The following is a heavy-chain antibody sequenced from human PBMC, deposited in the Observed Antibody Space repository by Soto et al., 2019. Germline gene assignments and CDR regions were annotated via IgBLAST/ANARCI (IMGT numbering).Heavy chain of an antibody. Sequence: QLQESGPGLVMPSQTLSLTCTVSGASINNNDYYWSWIRQTPGKGLEWIGYVYYSGSTDYIPSLKSRLSMSIDKSQNQFTLMLNSVTAADTATYYCARMSYFYDKWYFDLWGRGTLVTVSS. V-gene: IGHV4-30-4*01. CDR3: ARMSYFYDKWYFDL. CDR2: VYYSGST. J-gene: IGHJ2*01. D-gene: IGHD3-22*01. CDR1: GASINNNDYY.